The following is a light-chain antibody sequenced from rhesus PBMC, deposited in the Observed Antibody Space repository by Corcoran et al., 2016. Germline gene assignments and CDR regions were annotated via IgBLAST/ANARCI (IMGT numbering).Light chain of an antibody. CDR3: QHSYGTPFT. J-gene: IGKJ3*01. CDR1: ENVNNY. Sequence: DIQMTQSPSSLSAPVGDRGPITCRASENVNNYLHRYQQKPGKAPKLLIYRASTLQHGVPSRFSGSGSGTDFPLTISRLKPEDFATYYCQHSYGTPFTFGPGTKLDI. V-gene: IGKV1-74*01. CDR2: RAS.